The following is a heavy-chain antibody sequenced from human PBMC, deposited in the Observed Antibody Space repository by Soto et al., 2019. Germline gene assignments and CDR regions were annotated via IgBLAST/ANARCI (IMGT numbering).Heavy chain of an antibody. CDR2: IYHSGST. CDR3: ARFWVAGTHYYYGMDV. J-gene: IGHJ6*02. V-gene: IGHV4-4*02. CDR1: GGSISGSNW. Sequence: PSETLSLTCAVSGGSISGSNWWSWVRQPPGKGLEWIGEIYHSGSTNYNPSLKSRVTISVDKSKNRFSLKLSSVTAADTAVYYCARFWVAGTHYYYGMDVWGQGTTVTVSS. D-gene: IGHD6-19*01.